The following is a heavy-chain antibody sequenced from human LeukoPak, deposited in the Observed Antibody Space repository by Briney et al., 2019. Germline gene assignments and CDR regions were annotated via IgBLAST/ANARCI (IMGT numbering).Heavy chain of an antibody. J-gene: IGHJ4*02. V-gene: IGHV3-23*01. Sequence: GGSLRLSCAASGFTFSNYAMNWVRQAPGKGLEWVSGISGSGGSTYYADSVKGRFTISRDNSKKTLYLQMNSLRAEDTAVYYCAKVISGTLTDGYRRAFDYWGQGTLVTVSS. D-gene: IGHD5-24*01. CDR3: AKVISGTLTDGYRRAFDY. CDR1: GFTFSNYA. CDR2: ISGSGGST.